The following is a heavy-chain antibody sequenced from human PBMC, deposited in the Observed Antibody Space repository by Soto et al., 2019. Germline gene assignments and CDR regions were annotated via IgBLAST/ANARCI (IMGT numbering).Heavy chain of an antibody. CDR3: ARGGRTIFGRYFDY. V-gene: IGHV4-30-4*01. CDR2: IDYSGST. CDR1: GGSISSGDYY. J-gene: IGHJ4*02. D-gene: IGHD3-3*01. Sequence: QVQLQESGPGLVKPSQTLSLTCTVSGGSISSGDYYWSWIRQPPGKGLEWIGYIDYSGSTYYNPSLRRRLTISVDTSKNQCSLKLSSVTAADTAVYYCARGGRTIFGRYFDYWGQGTLVTVSS.